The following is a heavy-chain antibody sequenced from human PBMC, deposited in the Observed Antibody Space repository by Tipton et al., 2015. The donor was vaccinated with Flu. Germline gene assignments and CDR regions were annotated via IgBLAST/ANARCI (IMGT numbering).Heavy chain of an antibody. CDR2: IGGGGATT. V-gene: IGHV3-23*01. CDR1: GFTFSRYA. Sequence: SLRLSCTASGFTFSRYAMSWVRQAPGKGLEWVSAIGGGGATTYFADSVKGRFTISRDNIRNTLYLQMSSLRAEDTAIYYCARVIPEFVAGLSYWGQGTLVTVSS. J-gene: IGHJ4*02. CDR3: ARVIPEFVAGLSY. D-gene: IGHD6-19*01.